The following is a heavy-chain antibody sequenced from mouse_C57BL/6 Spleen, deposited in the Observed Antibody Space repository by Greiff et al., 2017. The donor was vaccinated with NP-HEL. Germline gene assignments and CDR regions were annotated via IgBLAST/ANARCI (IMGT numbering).Heavy chain of an antibody. J-gene: IGHJ1*03. CDR2: IWSGGST. Sequence: VQLQQSGPGLVQPSQSLSITCTVSGFSLTSYGVHWVRQSPGKGLEWLGVIWSGGSTDYNAAFISRLSISKDNTKSQVFFKMNSLEADDTAIYYCARPGSSYVGYFAVWGTGTTVTVSS. V-gene: IGHV2-2*01. CDR3: ARPGSSYVGYFAV. D-gene: IGHD1-1*01. CDR1: GFSLTSYG.